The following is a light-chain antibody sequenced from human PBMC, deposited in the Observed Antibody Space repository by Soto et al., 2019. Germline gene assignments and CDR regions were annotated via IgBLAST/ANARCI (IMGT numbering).Light chain of an antibody. CDR2: SDS. V-gene: IGLV3-12*02. CDR3: QVWDSSSDLVV. Sequence: SYELTQPHSVAVATAQMARYQQKPGQDPVLVIYSDSNRPSGIPERFSGSNPGNTATLTISRIEAGDEADYYCQVWDSSSDLVVFGGGTKLTVL. J-gene: IGLJ2*01.